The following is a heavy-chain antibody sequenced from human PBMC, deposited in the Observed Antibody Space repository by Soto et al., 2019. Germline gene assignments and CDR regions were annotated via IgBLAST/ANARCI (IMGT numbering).Heavy chain of an antibody. CDR3: ARADGYIDY. CDR2: ISSSSSYT. D-gene: IGHD2-21*01. Sequence: TGGSLRLSCAASGFTFSDYYMSWIRQAPGKGLEWVSYISSSSSYTNYADSVKGRFTISRDNAKNSLYLQMNSLRAEDTAVYYCARADGYIDYWGQGTLVTVSS. V-gene: IGHV3-11*05. CDR1: GFTFSDYY. J-gene: IGHJ4*02.